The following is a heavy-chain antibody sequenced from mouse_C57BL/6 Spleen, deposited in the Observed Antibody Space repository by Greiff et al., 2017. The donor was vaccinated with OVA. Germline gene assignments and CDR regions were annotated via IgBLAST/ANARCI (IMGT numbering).Heavy chain of an antibody. CDR2: IHPNSGST. CDR3: ARTGTPYYFDY. CDR1: GYTFTSYW. Sequence: QVQLKESGAELVKPGASVKLSCKASGYTFTSYWMHWVKQRPGQGLEWIGMIHPNSGSTNYNEKFKSKATLTVDKSSSTAYMQLSSLTSEDSAVYYCARTGTPYYFDYWGQGTTLTVSS. D-gene: IGHD4-1*01. V-gene: IGHV1-64*01. J-gene: IGHJ2*01.